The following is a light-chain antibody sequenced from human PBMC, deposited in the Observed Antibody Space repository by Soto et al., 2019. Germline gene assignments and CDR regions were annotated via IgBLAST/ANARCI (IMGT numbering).Light chain of an antibody. Sequence: EIVLTQSPGTLSLSPGERVTLSCRASQRVSSSYLAWYQQKPGQAPRVLIYGASSRATGIPDRFRGSGSGTDFTLTISRLEPEDFAVYYCQHYGSSPYTFGQGTKLEIK. CDR3: QHYGSSPYT. CDR1: QRVSSSY. V-gene: IGKV3-20*01. CDR2: GAS. J-gene: IGKJ2*01.